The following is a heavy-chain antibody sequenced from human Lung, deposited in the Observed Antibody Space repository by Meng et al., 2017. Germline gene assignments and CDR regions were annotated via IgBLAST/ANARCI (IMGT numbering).Heavy chain of an antibody. V-gene: IGHV3-21*01. D-gene: IGHD2-15*01. J-gene: IGHJ4*02. Sequence: EVQLVEAGGGLVTRGGSLRPSCAASGFTFSNYSMNWVRPAPGKELEWVSSISSDSRYIFYADSVKGRFTISRDNGKKLLYLQMNSLSPEDTAVFYCARFETVGVATGDFWGQGTLVTVSS. CDR3: ARFETVGVATGDF. CDR1: GFTFSNYS. CDR2: ISSDSRYI.